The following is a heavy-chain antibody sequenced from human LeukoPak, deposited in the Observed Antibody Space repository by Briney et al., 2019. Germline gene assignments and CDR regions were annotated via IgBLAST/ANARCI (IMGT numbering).Heavy chain of an antibody. CDR1: GGSMSPYH. CDR2: IYYSGST. V-gene: IGHV4-59*01. J-gene: IGHJ5*02. D-gene: IGHD3-3*01. Sequence: SETLSLTCTVSGGSMSPYHWGWIRQPPGKGLEWTGYIYYSGSTNYNPSLKSRVTISVDTSKNQFSLKLSSVTAADTAVYYCARETYYDFHLNWFDPWGQGTLVTVSS. CDR3: ARETYYDFHLNWFDP.